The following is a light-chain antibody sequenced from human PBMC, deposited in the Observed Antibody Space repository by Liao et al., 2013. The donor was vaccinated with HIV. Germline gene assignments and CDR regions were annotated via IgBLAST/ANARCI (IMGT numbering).Light chain of an antibody. V-gene: IGLV3-1*01. J-gene: IGLJ1*01. CDR2: QDT. CDR1: KLGDKY. Sequence: SYELTQPPSVSVSPGQTASITCSGDKLGDKYACWYQQKPGQSPVLVIYQDTKRPSGIPERFSGSNSGNTATLTISGTQAMDEADYYCQAWDSTLAWKVFGTGTRVTVL. CDR3: QAWDSTLAWKV.